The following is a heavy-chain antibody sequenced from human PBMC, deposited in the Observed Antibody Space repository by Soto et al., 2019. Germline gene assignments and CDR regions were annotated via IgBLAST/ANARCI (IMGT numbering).Heavy chain of an antibody. V-gene: IGHV1-69*01. CDR1: GGIFSTYA. Sequence: QVQLVQSGAEVKKPGSSVKVSCKASGGIFSTYAISWLRQAPGQGLEWMGGIIPIFGTPNYAQRFQGRVTITADESTSTDYMELSRLRSEDTAVYYCERERDDYGSGNYYNRIDFWGQGTLVTVSS. J-gene: IGHJ4*02. CDR3: ERERDDYGSGNYYNRIDF. CDR2: IIPIFGTP. D-gene: IGHD3-10*01.